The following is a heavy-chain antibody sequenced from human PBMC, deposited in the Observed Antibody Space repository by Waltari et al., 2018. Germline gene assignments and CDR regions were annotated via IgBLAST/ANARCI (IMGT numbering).Heavy chain of an antibody. J-gene: IGHJ3*02. CDR3: ARQRVGATRRDAFDI. D-gene: IGHD1-26*01. V-gene: IGHV5-51*01. CDR1: GYSFTSYW. CDR2: IYPGDSDT. Sequence: EVQLVQSGAEVKKPRESLKISCKGSGYSFTSYWLGWVRQLPGKGLEWMGIIYPGDSDTRYSPSFQGQVTISADKSISTAYLQWSSLKASDTAMYYCARQRVGATRRDAFDIWGQGTMVTVSS.